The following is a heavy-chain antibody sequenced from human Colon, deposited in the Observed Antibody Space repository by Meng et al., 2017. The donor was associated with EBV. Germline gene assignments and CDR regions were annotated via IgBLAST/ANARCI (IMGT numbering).Heavy chain of an antibody. V-gene: IGHV4-4*02. D-gene: IGHD2-15*01. CDR1: GGSISTRDW. Sequence: VRLQGAGPGLVGPSGTLSLTCAVSGGSISTRDWWSWVRQPPGKGLEWIGEIYRGGGTNYNPSFKSRVTISVDTSNNHFSLKLSYVTAADTAVYYCARVRVIPAAVGFDYWGQGTLVTVSS. CDR3: ARVRVIPAAVGFDY. J-gene: IGHJ4*02. CDR2: IYRGGGT.